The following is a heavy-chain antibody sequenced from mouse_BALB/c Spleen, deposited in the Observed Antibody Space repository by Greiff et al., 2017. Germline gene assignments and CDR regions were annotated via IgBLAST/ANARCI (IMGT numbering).Heavy chain of an antibody. Sequence: DVKLVESGGGLVQPGGSRKLSCAASGFAFSSYDMSWVRQTPEKRLEWVAYISSGGGSTYYPDTVKGRFTISRDNAKNTLYLQMSSLKSEDTAMYYCARRDYYGSSPYWYFDVWGAGTTVTVSS. J-gene: IGHJ1*01. CDR2: ISSGGGST. D-gene: IGHD1-1*01. V-gene: IGHV5-12-1*01. CDR1: GFAFSSYD. CDR3: ARRDYYGSSPYWYFDV.